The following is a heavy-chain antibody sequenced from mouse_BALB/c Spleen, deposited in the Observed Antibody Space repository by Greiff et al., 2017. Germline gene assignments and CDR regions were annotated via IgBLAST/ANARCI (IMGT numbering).Heavy chain of an antibody. CDR1: GYSITSDYA. D-gene: IGHD2-14*01. V-gene: IGHV3-2*02. J-gene: IGHJ3*01. Sequence: VQLKESGPGLVKPSQSLSLTCTVTGYSITSDYAWNWIRQFPGNILEWMGYISYSGSTSYNPSLKSRISITRDTSKNQFFLQLNSVTTEDTATYYCARSYRYDGNWFAYWGQGTLVTVSA. CDR3: ARSYRYDGNWFAY. CDR2: ISYSGST.